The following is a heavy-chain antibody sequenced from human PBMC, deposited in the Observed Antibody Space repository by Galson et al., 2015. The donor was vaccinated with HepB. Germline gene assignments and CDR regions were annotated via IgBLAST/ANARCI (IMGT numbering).Heavy chain of an antibody. V-gene: IGHV3-15*07. D-gene: IGHD1-26*01. CDR3: TTDVDRNLVGAYAFDI. J-gene: IGHJ3*02. CDR2: IRAKTEGGTA. CDR1: GFTFSNVW. Sequence: SLRLSCAASGFTFSNVWMNWVRQAPGKGLEWVGRIRAKTEGGTADFAAPVKGRFTISRDDSKNTLYLQINSLKTEDTAVYYCTTDVDRNLVGAYAFDIWGQGTMVTVSS.